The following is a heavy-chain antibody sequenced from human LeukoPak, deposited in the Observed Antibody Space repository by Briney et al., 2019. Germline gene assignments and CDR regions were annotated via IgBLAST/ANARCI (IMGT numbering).Heavy chain of an antibody. D-gene: IGHD2-2*01. J-gene: IGHJ4*02. CDR1: GYTFTGSY. CDR3: ASGWAFCSITNCHEFDH. V-gene: IGHV1-2*02. Sequence: GASVKVSCKTSGYTFTGSYLHWVRQVPGQGLEWMGWTNPSTGGTKSAQQFEGRVTMTRDTSNTTGYLELRSLRLDDTATYYCASGWAFCSITNCHEFDHWGQGTLVIVSS. CDR2: TNPSTGGT.